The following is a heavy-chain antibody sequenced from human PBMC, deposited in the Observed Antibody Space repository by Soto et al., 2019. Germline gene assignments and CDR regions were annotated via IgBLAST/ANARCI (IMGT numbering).Heavy chain of an antibody. D-gene: IGHD2-2*01. CDR3: ARQGPASILNTWFDP. V-gene: IGHV4-59*01. Sequence: SETLSLTCTVSGGSISSYYWSWIRQPRGKGLEWIGYIYYSGSTNYNPSLKSRATISLDTSKNQFSLKLSSVTAADTAVYYCARQGPASILNTWFDPWGQGTLVTVSS. CDR1: GGSISSYY. J-gene: IGHJ5*02. CDR2: IYYSGST.